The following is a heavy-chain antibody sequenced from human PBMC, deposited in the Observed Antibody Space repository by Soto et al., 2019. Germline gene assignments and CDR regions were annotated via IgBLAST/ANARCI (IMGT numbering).Heavy chain of an antibody. J-gene: IGHJ4*02. CDR2: ISYDGSNK. Sequence: GGSLRLSCAASGFTFSSYAMHWVRQAPGKGLEWVAVISYDGSNKYYADSVKGRFTISRDNSKNTLYLQMNSLRAEDTAVYYCARAEGIWVAGNFDYWGQGTLVTVSS. CDR1: GFTFSSYA. V-gene: IGHV3-30-3*01. D-gene: IGHD6-19*01. CDR3: ARAEGIWVAGNFDY.